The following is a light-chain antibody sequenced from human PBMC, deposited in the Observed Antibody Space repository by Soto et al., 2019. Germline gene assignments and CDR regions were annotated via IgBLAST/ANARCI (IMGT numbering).Light chain of an antibody. Sequence: EIVLTQSPGTLSLSLGERATLSCRASQSVSSNYLAWYQQKPGQAPRLLIYGTSSRATGIPDRFSGSGSGTDFTLTISRLEPEDFALYYCQQYGNSPRYSFGQGTKLEIK. CDR3: QQYGNSPRYS. J-gene: IGKJ2*03. CDR2: GTS. CDR1: QSVSSNY. V-gene: IGKV3-20*01.